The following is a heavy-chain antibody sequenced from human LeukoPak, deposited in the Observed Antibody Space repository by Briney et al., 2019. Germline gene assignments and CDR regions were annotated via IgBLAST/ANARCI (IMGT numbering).Heavy chain of an antibody. Sequence: SETLSLTCSVSGGSISSRGYYWGWIHQPPGKGLEWIGSIYYSGITYYNPSLKSRVTISVDTSKNQFSLKVRSVTAADTAVYYCARLDIVVVPATAFDIWGQGTMITVSS. CDR3: ARLDIVVVPATAFDI. CDR2: IYYSGIT. CDR1: GGSISSRGYY. V-gene: IGHV4-39*01. J-gene: IGHJ3*02. D-gene: IGHD2-2*03.